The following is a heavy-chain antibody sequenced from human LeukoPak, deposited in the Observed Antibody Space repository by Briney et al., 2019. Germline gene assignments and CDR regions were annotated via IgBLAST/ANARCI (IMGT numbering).Heavy chain of an antibody. J-gene: IGHJ4*02. D-gene: IGHD4-17*01. CDR1: GGSISSSSHY. CDR3: ARLPTVTFFDY. CDR2: MYYRGST. V-gene: IGHV4-39*01. Sequence: SETLSLTCTVSGGSISSSSHYWGWIRQPPGKGLEWIGSMYYRGSTYHNPSLKSRVTISVDTSKNQFSLKLSSVTAADTAVYYCARLPTVTFFDYWGQGTLVTVSS.